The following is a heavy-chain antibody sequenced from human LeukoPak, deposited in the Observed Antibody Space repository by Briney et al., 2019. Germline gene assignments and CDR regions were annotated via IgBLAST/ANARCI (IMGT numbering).Heavy chain of an antibody. CDR3: ARHHADYDILTGYPYYYYGMDV. V-gene: IGHV5-51*01. J-gene: IGHJ6*02. Sequence: AESLKISCEGSGYSFTSYWIGWVRQMPGKGLERRGIIYPVDSDTRYSPSFQGQVTISADQSISTAYLQWSSLKASDTAMYYCARHHADYDILTGYPYYYYGMDVWGQGTTVTVSS. D-gene: IGHD3-9*01. CDR1: GYSFTSYW. CDR2: IYPVDSDT.